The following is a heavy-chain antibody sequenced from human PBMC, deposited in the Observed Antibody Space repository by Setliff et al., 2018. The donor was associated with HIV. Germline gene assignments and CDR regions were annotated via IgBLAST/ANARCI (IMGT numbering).Heavy chain of an antibody. CDR3: AREVGHRSGYYRGSFDY. J-gene: IGHJ4*02. CDR1: GGSISSGTYY. CDR2: AFYSDNT. D-gene: IGHD6-19*01. Sequence: SETLSLTCIVSGGSISSGTYYWGWIRQPPGKGLEYIGSAFYSDNTYYKPSLKNRVTISVDTSKNQFSLKLTSVTAADTAVYYCAREVGHRSGYYRGSFDYWGLGTLVTVSS. V-gene: IGHV4-39*07.